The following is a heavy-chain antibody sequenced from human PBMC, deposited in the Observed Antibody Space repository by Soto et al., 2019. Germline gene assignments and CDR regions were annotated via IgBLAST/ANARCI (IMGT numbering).Heavy chain of an antibody. J-gene: IGHJ6*02. CDR3: ARDIVVVPAATYYYYYGMAV. CDR1: GGSFSGYY. D-gene: IGHD2-2*01. V-gene: IGHV4-34*01. Sequence: SETLSLTCAVYGGSFSGYYWSWIRQPPGKGLEWIGEIKHSGSTNYNPSLKSRVTISVDTSKKQFSLKLNSVTAADTAVYYCARDIVVVPAATYYYYYGMAVWGQGTTVTVSS. CDR2: IKHSGST.